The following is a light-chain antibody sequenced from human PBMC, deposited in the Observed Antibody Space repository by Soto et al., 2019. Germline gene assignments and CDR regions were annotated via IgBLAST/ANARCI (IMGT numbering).Light chain of an antibody. V-gene: IGLV1-40*01. CDR3: QSYDSSLSGVV. Sequence: QSVLTQPPSVSGAPGQRVTISCTGSSSNIGAGYDVHWYQQLPGTAPKLLIYGNSNRPSGVPDRFSGSKSGPSASLAITGLQAEDESDYYCQSYDSSLSGVVFGGGTKLTAL. CDR2: GNS. J-gene: IGLJ2*01. CDR1: SSNIGAGYD.